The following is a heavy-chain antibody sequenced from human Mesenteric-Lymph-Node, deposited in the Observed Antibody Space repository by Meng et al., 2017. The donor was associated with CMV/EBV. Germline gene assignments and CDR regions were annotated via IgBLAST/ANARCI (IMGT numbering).Heavy chain of an antibody. CDR2: ISAYNGNT. D-gene: IGHD3-22*01. V-gene: IGHV1-18*01. CDR1: GYIFTNYG. J-gene: IGHJ4*02. Sequence: ASVKVSCKASGYIFTNYGISWVRQAPGQGPEWMAWISAYNGNTMYAQKFQGRLNMTTDASRSTAYMELRSLTSDDTAVYYCTRYYDSSGSYYEDFDYWGQGTLVTVSS. CDR3: TRYYDSSGSYYEDFDY.